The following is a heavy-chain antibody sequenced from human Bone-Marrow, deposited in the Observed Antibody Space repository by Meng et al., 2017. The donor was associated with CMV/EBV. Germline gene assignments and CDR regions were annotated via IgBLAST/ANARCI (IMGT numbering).Heavy chain of an antibody. J-gene: IGHJ4*02. CDR3: ARAPVLRYFDY. Sequence: SETLSLTCTVSGYSISSGYYWGWIRQPPGKGLEWIGSIYHSGSTYYNPSLKSRVTISVDTSKNQFSLKLSSVTAADTAVYYCARAPVLRYFDYWVQGTLVTVSS. V-gene: IGHV4-38-2*02. CDR2: IYHSGST. D-gene: IGHD3-3*01. CDR1: GYSISSGYY.